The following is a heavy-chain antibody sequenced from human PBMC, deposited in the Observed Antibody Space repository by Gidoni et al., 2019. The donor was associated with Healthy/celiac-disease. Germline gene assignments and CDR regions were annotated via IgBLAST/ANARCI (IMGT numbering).Heavy chain of an antibody. CDR3: ARRLGSLTEGYGMDV. J-gene: IGHJ6*02. Sequence: VHLQESGPGLVKPSDTLSLTRTVSGCSLSSYYWSWIRQPPGKGLEWIGYIYYSGSTNYNPSLKSRVTISVDTSKNQCSQKLSSVTAADTAVYYCARRLGSLTEGYGMDVWGQGTTVTVSS. D-gene: IGHD3-9*01. CDR1: GCSLSSYY. CDR2: IYYSGST. V-gene: IGHV4-59*08.